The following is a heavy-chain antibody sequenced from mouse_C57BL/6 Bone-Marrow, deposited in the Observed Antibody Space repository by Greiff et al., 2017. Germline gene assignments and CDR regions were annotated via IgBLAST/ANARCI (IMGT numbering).Heavy chain of an antibody. D-gene: IGHD1-1*01. V-gene: IGHV1-85*01. CDR1: GYTFTSYD. CDR3: ARDYGSSYWYFDV. J-gene: IGHJ1*03. Sequence: VKLQQSGPELVKPGASVKLSCKASGYTFTSYDINWVKQRPGQGLEWIGWIYPRDGSTKYNEKCKGKATLTVDTSSSTAYMELHSLTSEDSAVYFCARDYGSSYWYFDVWGTGTTVTVSS. CDR2: IYPRDGST.